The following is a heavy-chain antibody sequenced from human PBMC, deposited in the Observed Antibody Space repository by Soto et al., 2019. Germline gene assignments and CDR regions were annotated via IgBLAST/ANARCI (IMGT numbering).Heavy chain of an antibody. CDR2: IYPGDSDT. CDR1: GYSFTSYW. CDR3: ERNPRADDILNGYPSYYYYYGMEV. Sequence: PGESLKISCKGSGYSFTSYWIGWVRQMPGKGLEWIGIIYPGDSDTRYSPSFQGQVTISADKSISTAYLQWSSLKASDTAMYYCERNPRADDILNGYPSYYYYYGMEVWGQGTTVTVSS. V-gene: IGHV5-51*01. J-gene: IGHJ6*02. D-gene: IGHD3-9*01.